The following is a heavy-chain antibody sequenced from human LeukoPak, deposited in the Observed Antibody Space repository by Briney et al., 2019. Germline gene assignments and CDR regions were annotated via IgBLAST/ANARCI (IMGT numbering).Heavy chain of an antibody. CDR3: ARDRPFEVPMDY. J-gene: IGHJ4*02. CDR1: GFTVSSNY. Sequence: GGSLRLSCAASGFTVSSNYMSWVRQAPGKGLEWVSVIYSGGSTYYADSVKGRFTISRDNAKNSLYLQMNSLRAEDTAVYYCARDRPFEVPMDYWGREPWSPSPQ. CDR2: IYSGGST. V-gene: IGHV3-53*01.